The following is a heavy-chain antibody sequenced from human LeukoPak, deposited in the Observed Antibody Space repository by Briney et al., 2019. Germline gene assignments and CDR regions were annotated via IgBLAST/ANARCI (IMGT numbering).Heavy chain of an antibody. CDR1: GFTFSSYA. D-gene: IGHD3-3*01. Sequence: GGSLRLSCAASGFTFSSYAMSWVRQAPGRGLEWVSAISGSGGSTYYADSVKGRFTISRDNSKNTLYLQMNSLRAEDTAVYYCAKDRLRFLEWLFDYWGQGTLVTVSS. J-gene: IGHJ4*02. V-gene: IGHV3-23*01. CDR3: AKDRLRFLEWLFDY. CDR2: ISGSGGST.